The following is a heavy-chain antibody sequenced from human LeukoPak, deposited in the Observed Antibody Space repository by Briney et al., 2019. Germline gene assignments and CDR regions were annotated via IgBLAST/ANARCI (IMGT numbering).Heavy chain of an antibody. D-gene: IGHD3-10*01. CDR3: AGDFGSGSYRFDY. J-gene: IGHJ4*01. CDR1: GASISSGDYS. Sequence: SQTLSLTCAVSGASISSGDYSWSWIRHPPGKGLEWIGYIYHSGSTTYNPSLKSRITISLDRSNNQFSLKLKSVTAADTAVYYCAGDFGSGSYRFDYWGQGILVTVSS. V-gene: IGHV4-30-2*01. CDR2: IYHSGST.